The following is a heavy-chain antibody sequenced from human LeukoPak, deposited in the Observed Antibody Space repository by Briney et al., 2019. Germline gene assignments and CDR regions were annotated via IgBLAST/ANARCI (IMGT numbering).Heavy chain of an antibody. CDR1: GFTFSTYG. D-gene: IGHD6-19*01. CDR3: AKGRRFGSGWTYYFEY. V-gene: IGHV3-23*01. J-gene: IGHJ4*02. CDR2: ISGSGDRT. Sequence: GGSLRLSCAASGFTFSTYGMSWVRQAPGKGLEWVSAISGSGDRTYHADSVKGRFTISRDNSKNTLYLQMNSLRAEDTAVYYCAKGRRFGSGWTYYFEYWGQGTLVTVSS.